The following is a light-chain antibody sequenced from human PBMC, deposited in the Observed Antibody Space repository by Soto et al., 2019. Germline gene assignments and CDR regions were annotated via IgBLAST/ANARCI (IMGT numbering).Light chain of an antibody. CDR3: QQYDNLPLT. V-gene: IGKV1-33*01. CDR1: QDITNY. Sequence: DIQMTQSPSSLSASVGDRVTITSQASQDITNYLNWYQQKAGIAPKVLISDASNLETGVPPRFSGSGSGTEFTLTISGLQPEDFATYYCQQYDNLPLTFGPGTQVEIK. CDR2: DAS. J-gene: IGKJ3*01.